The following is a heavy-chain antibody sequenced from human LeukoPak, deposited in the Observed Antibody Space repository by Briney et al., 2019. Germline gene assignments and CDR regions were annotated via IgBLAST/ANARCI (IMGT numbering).Heavy chain of an antibody. Sequence: SETLSLTCTVSGSSISSYYWSWIRQPPGKGLEWIGYIYYSGSTSYNPSLKSRITMSVDTSKNQFSLKLTSVTAADTAVYYCARDSYDILTGTNWFDPWGQGTLVTVSS. CDR3: ARDSYDILTGTNWFDP. CDR2: IYYSGST. J-gene: IGHJ5*02. D-gene: IGHD3-9*01. V-gene: IGHV4-59*12. CDR1: GSSISSYY.